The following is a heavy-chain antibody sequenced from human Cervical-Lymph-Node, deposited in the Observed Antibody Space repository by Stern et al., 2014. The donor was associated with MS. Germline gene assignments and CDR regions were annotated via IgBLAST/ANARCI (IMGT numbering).Heavy chain of an antibody. Sequence: QVQLQQWGAGLLKPSETLSLTCAVYGGSFSGYYWSWIRQPPGKGLEWIGEINHSGSTNYNPSLKSRVTISVDTSKNQFSVKLSSVTAADTAVYYCARGKSGSFFLDYWGQGTLVTVSS. CDR3: ARGKSGSFFLDY. D-gene: IGHD1-26*01. J-gene: IGHJ4*02. CDR2: INHSGST. V-gene: IGHV4-34*01. CDR1: GGSFSGYY.